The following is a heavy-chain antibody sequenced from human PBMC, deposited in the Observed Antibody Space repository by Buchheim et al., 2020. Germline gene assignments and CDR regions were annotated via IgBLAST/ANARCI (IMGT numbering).Heavy chain of an antibody. CDR3: AKDRNFLGYCSSTSCYYYGMDV. CDR1: GFTFSGHG. D-gene: IGHD2-2*01. Sequence: QVQLVESGGGVVQPGRSLRLSCAASGFTFSGHGMHWVRRAPGKGLEWVAVMSYDGSSKYYADSVKGRFTISRDTSKNTLYLQMNSLRAEDTAMYYCAKDRNFLGYCSSTSCYYYGMDVWGQGTT. J-gene: IGHJ6*02. V-gene: IGHV3-30*18. CDR2: MSYDGSSK.